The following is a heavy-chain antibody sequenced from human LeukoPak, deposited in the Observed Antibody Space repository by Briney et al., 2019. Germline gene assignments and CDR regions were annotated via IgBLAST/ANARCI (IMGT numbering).Heavy chain of an antibody. D-gene: IGHD4-17*01. CDR1: GFTFSSYG. J-gene: IGHJ2*01. V-gene: IGHV3-30*02. Sequence: GGSLRLSCAASGFTFSSYGMHWVRQAPGKGLEWVAIIRYDGSNKYYADSVKGRSTISRDNSKNTLYLQMNSLRAEDTAVYYYAKDGSTTVTTRYFDLWGRGTLVTVSS. CDR2: IRYDGSNK. CDR3: AKDGSTTVTTRYFDL.